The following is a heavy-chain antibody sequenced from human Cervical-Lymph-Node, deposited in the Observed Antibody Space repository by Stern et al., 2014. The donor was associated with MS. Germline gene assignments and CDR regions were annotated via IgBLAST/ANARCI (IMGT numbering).Heavy chain of an antibody. CDR3: ATFTSAAGTFNH. V-gene: IGHV1-18*01. Sequence: VQLVESGGEVKKPGASVKVSCKASGYNTTSYGVTWVRQAPGQGLEWMVWISAYNGNTNYAQKFQCRVTMTTDTSTSTAYMEVRSLRSDDTAVYYCATFTSAAGTFNHWGQGTLVTVSS. J-gene: IGHJ4*02. CDR2: ISAYNGNT. D-gene: IGHD6-13*01. CDR1: GYNTTSYG.